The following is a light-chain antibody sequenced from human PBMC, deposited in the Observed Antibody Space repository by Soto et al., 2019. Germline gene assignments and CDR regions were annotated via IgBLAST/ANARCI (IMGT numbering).Light chain of an antibody. CDR2: DAS. V-gene: IGKV3-11*01. J-gene: IGKJ5*01. Sequence: EIVLKQSPATLSLSPGERATLSCRASQSVSTYLAWYQQKPGQAPRLLIYDASNRATGIPARFSGSVSGTDFTLTISSLEPEDFAVYYGQQRYDWPPITFGQGTRLEIK. CDR1: QSVSTY. CDR3: QQRYDWPPIT.